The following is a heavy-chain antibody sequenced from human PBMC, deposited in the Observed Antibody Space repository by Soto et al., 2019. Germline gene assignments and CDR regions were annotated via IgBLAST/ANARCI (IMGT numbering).Heavy chain of an antibody. V-gene: IGHV3-30-3*01. D-gene: IGHD3-16*01. CDR1: GFTFSSYA. J-gene: IGHJ4*02. CDR3: AGWGGYDY. Sequence: VQLVESGGGVVQPGRSLRLSCAASGFTFSSYAMHWVRQAPGKGLEWVAVISYDGSNKYYADSVKGRFTISRDNSKNTLYLQMNSLRAEDTAVYYCAGWGGYDYWGQGTLVTVSS. CDR2: ISYDGSNK.